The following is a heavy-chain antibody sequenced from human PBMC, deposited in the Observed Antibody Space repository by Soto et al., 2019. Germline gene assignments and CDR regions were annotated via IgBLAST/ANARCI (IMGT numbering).Heavy chain of an antibody. CDR1: GGTFSSYA. D-gene: IGHD6-19*01. Sequence: GASVKVSCKASGGTFSSYAISWVRQAPGQGLEWMGGIIPIFGTANYAQKFQGRVTITADKSTSTAYMELSSLRSEDTAVYYCVREEAAVGDSYYFDYWGQGTLVTVSS. CDR3: VREEAAVGDSYYFDY. V-gene: IGHV1-69*06. J-gene: IGHJ4*02. CDR2: IIPIFGTA.